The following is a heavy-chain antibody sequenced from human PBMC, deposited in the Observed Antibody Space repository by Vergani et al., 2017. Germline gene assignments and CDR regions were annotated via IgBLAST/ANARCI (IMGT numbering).Heavy chain of an antibody. J-gene: IGHJ3*02. V-gene: IGHV3-30*03. Sequence: QVQLVESGGGVVQPGTSLRLSCVASGFTFSNYGMHWVRQAPGKGLEWVAVISHDGNNKYYADSVKGRFTISRDNSKNTLYLQMNSLRAEDTAVYYCARVLWDYDAFDIWGQGTMVTVSS. CDR1: GFTFSNYG. CDR2: ISHDGNNK. CDR3: ARVLWDYDAFDI. D-gene: IGHD3/OR15-3a*01.